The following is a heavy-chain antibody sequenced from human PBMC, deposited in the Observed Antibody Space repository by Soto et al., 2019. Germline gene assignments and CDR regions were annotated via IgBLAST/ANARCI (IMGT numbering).Heavy chain of an antibody. CDR2: ISGSGGST. V-gene: IGHV3-23*01. CDR3: AKRGYCSGGRCYGEDFQH. J-gene: IGHJ1*01. Sequence: GGSLRLSCAVSGFTFSSYAMSWVRQAPGKGLEWVSVISGSGGSTYYADSVKGRFTISRDNSKNTLYLQMNSLRAEDTAVYYCAKRGYCSGGRCYGEDFQHWGQGTLVTVSS. CDR1: GFTFSSYA. D-gene: IGHD2-15*01.